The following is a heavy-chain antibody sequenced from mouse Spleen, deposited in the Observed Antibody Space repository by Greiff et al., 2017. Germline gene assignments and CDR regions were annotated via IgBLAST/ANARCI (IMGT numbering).Heavy chain of an antibody. V-gene: IGHV5-17*01. D-gene: IGHD1-2*01. Sequence: EVKLMESGGGLVKPGGSLKLSCAASGFTFSDYGMHWVRQAPEKGLEWVAYISSGSSTIYYADTVKGRFTISRDNAKNTLFLQMTSLRSEDTAMYYCATIHYYGYVGAMDYWGQGTSVTVSS. CDR1: GFTFSDYG. J-gene: IGHJ4*01. CDR2: ISSGSSTI. CDR3: ATIHYYGYVGAMDY.